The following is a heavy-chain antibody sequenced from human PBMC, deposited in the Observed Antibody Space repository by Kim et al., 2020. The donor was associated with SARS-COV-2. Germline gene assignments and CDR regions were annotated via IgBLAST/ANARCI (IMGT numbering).Heavy chain of an antibody. CDR1: GGYISSYY. Sequence: SETLSLTCTVSGGYISSYYWSWIRQPPGKGLEWIGYIYYSGSTNYNPSLKSRVTISVDTSKNQFSLKLSSVTAADTAGYYCARVFGDSGYDSDAFDIWGQGTMVTVSS. V-gene: IGHV4-59*13. J-gene: IGHJ3*02. D-gene: IGHD5-12*01. CDR3: ARVFGDSGYDSDAFDI. CDR2: IYYSGST.